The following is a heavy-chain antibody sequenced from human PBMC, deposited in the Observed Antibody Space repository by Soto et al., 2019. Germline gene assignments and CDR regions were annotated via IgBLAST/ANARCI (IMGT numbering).Heavy chain of an antibody. CDR1: GGSFSGYY. CDR2: INHSGST. J-gene: IGHJ4*02. CDR3: ARGPGRRGSGAAR. Sequence: QVQLQQWGAGLLKPSETLSLTCAVYGGSFSGYYWSWIRQPPGKGLEWIGEINHSGSTNYNPSLTSRVPISVDTSKNQFSLKLSSVTAAXXXXXYCARGPGRRGSGAARWGQGT. D-gene: IGHD6-6*01. V-gene: IGHV4-34*01.